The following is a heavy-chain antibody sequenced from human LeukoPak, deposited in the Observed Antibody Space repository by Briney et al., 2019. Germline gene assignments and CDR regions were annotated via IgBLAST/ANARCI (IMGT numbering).Heavy chain of an antibody. Sequence: KTGGCLRLSCTGSGFTFGDYAMSWVRQAPGKGLERVASIFYSGGTYYNPSPKGRVTISVDTSKNQFSLRLSSGTAADTAVYYCARVTRDYSVFDYWGQGTLVTVSS. V-gene: IGHV4-38-2*02. D-gene: IGHD4-17*01. CDR3: ARVTRDYSVFDY. CDR2: IFYSGGT. CDR1: GFTFGDYA. J-gene: IGHJ4*02.